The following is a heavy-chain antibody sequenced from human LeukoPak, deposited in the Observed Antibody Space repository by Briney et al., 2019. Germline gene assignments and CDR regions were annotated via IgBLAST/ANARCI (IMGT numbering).Heavy chain of an antibody. CDR1: GFTFDDYA. CDR2: ISWNSGSI. J-gene: IGHJ6*03. V-gene: IGHV3-9*01. D-gene: IGHD6-13*01. CDR3: AKSAAGTIYYYYYMDV. Sequence: PGRSPRLSCAASGFTFDDYAMHWVRQAPGKGLEWVSGISWNSGSIGYADSVKGRFTISRDNAKNSLYLQMNSLRAEDTALYYCAKSAAGTIYYYYYMDVWGKGTTVAVSS.